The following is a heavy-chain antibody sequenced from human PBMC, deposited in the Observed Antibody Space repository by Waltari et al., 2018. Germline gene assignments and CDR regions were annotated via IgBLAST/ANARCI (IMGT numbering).Heavy chain of an antibody. V-gene: IGHV4-38-2*01. CDR1: GYSTSSRYY. J-gene: IGHJ3*02. Sequence: QVQLQESGPGLVKPSETRSLTCPVSGYSTSSRYYWGWLRQPPAKGLAWIGSIYHSGSTYYTPALKSRVTISVDTSKNQFSLKLSSVTAADTAVYYCAAPGLAAYCGGDCYSGEDAFDIWGQGTMVTVSS. D-gene: IGHD2-21*01. CDR2: IYHSGST. CDR3: AAPGLAAYCGGDCYSGEDAFDI.